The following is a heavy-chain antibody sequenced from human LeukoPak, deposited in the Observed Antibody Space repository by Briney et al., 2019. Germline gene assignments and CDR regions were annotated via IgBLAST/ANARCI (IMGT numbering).Heavy chain of an antibody. CDR3: ARGRGTIGSNRDFYFYYYMDI. V-gene: IGHV1-3*03. D-gene: IGHD2-21*01. Sequence: ASVKVSCKAPGYTFTNYAMHWVRLAPGQRLQWMGWINLFNGSAKYSQYFEGRVTITRDTSASTVYMELSSLRPDDMAVYYRARGRGTIGSNRDFYFYYYMDIWGNGTTVTVSS. J-gene: IGHJ6*03. CDR1: GYTFTNYA. CDR2: INLFNGSA.